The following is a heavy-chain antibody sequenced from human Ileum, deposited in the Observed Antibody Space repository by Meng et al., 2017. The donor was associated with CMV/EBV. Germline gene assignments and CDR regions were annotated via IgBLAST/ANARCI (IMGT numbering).Heavy chain of an antibody. J-gene: IGHJ4*02. CDR2: ISASSRNT. CDR1: GFDFSAYF. Sequence: LSGAASGFDFSAYFMNWVRQAPGKGLEWVASISASSRNTYYADSVQGRFTVSRDNARKSLYLQLNYLRADDTAVYYCARAFGADCSWGQGTLVTVSS. CDR3: ARAFGADCS. D-gene: IGHD2-21*02. V-gene: IGHV3-21*01.